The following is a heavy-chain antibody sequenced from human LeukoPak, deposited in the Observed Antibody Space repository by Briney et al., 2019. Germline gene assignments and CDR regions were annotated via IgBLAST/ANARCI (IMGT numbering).Heavy chain of an antibody. CDR3: ARVLGYRSGGNCYLDH. CDR2: IYYSGST. CDR1: GGAFRDHQ. Sequence: KPSETLSLTCAVYGGAFRDHQWSWIRQPPGKGLEWIGYIYYSGSTNYNPSLKSRVTISVDTSKNQFSLKLSSVTAADTAVYYCARVLGYRSGGNCYLDHWGQGILVTVSS. D-gene: IGHD2-15*01. V-gene: IGHV4-59*08. J-gene: IGHJ4*02.